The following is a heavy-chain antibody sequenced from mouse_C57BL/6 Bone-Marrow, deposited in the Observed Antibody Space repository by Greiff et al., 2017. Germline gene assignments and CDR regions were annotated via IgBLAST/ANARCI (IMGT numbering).Heavy chain of an antibody. V-gene: IGHV5-4*01. Sequence: DVHLVESGGGLVKPGGSLKLSCAASGFTFSSYAMSWVRQTPEKRLEWVATISDGGSYTYYPDNVKGRFTISRDNDKNNLYLQMSHLKSEDTAMYDCAREREDYGYFDYWGQGTTLTVSS. D-gene: IGHD1-1*01. CDR3: AREREDYGYFDY. CDR2: ISDGGSYT. CDR1: GFTFSSYA. J-gene: IGHJ2*01.